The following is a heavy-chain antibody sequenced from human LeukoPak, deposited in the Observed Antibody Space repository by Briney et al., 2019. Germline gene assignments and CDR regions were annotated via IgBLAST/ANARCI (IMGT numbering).Heavy chain of an antibody. CDR3: ARVGYDSSGRHRYAFDI. CDR1: GYTFTRYG. V-gene: IGHV1-18*01. CDR2: INPNNGNT. Sequence: ASVTVSCKASGYTFTRYGISWVRQAPGQGLEWMGWINPNNGNTNYVQKLQGRVTMTTDTSTSTAYMELRSLRSDDTAVYYCARVGYDSSGRHRYAFDIWGQGTMVTVSS. D-gene: IGHD3-22*01. J-gene: IGHJ3*02.